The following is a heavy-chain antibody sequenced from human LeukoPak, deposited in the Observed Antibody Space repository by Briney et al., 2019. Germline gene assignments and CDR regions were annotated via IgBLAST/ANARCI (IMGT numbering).Heavy chain of an antibody. J-gene: IGHJ4*02. V-gene: IGHV1-18*01. Sequence: ASVKVSCKASGYTFTSYGITWVRQDPGQGLEWMGWISANNGDTHYSEKFQGRVTMTTDTFTSTAYMELRSLESDDTAVYYCVRESHVERDDYWGQGTLITVSS. CDR1: GYTFTSYG. CDR3: VRESHVERDDY. D-gene: IGHD1-1*01. CDR2: ISANNGDT.